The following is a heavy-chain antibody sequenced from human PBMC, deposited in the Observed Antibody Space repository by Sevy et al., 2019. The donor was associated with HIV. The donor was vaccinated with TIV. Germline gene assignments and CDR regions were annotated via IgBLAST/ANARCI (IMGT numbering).Heavy chain of an antibody. CDR3: ARWTGSSGVVWSGYRVFDY. V-gene: IGHV1-18*04. CDR2: ISAYNRNT. CDR1: GYTFTSYG. Sequence: ATVKVSCKASGYTFTSYGISWVGQAPGQGLERMGWISAYNRNTNYAQKLQGRVTMTTDTSTSTAYMELRSLRSDDTAAYDCARWTGSSGVVWSGYRVFDYWGQGTQVTVSS. D-gene: IGHD3-3*01. J-gene: IGHJ4*02.